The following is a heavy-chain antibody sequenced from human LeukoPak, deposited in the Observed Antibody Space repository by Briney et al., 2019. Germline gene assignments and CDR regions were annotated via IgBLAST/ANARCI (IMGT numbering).Heavy chain of an antibody. CDR2: IRSKTDGETT. J-gene: IGHJ4*02. CDR3: TTDLGTYYHGSQRLIPIDY. D-gene: IGHD3-10*01. Sequence: GGSLRLSCVDSGFTFTNAWMSWVRQAPGKGLEWIGRIRSKTDGETTNYAEPVRGRFTISRDDSKSAVYLQMNSLKIEDTAVYYCTTDLGTYYHGSQRLIPIDYWGQGTLVTVSS. V-gene: IGHV3-15*01. CDR1: GFTFTNAW.